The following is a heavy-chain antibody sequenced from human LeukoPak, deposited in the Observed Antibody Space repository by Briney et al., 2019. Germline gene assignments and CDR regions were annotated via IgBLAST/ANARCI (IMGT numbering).Heavy chain of an antibody. J-gene: IGHJ4*02. CDR2: INQDGSQR. CDR1: GFTFSSYG. CDR3: VRGGYSSFDY. Sequence: GGALRLSCAASGFTFSSYGLHWVRQAPGKGLEWAANINQDGSQRHYVESVKGQFTISRDNAKNLLYLQMNILGAEDTAVYYCVRGGYSSFDYWGQGTLVTVSS. V-gene: IGHV3-7*01. D-gene: IGHD3-10*01.